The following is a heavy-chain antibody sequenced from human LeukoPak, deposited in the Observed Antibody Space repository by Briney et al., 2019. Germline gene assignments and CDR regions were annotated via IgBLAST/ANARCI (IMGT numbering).Heavy chain of an antibody. CDR1: GGSISSYY. Sequence: ASETLSLTCTVSGGSISSYYWSWIRQPPGKGLEWIGYIYYSGSTNYNPSLKSRVTISVDTSKNQFSLKLSSVTAADTAVYYCAREDDSSGSVDYWGQGALVTVSS. D-gene: IGHD3-22*01. CDR3: AREDDSSGSVDY. J-gene: IGHJ4*02. CDR2: IYYSGST. V-gene: IGHV4-59*01.